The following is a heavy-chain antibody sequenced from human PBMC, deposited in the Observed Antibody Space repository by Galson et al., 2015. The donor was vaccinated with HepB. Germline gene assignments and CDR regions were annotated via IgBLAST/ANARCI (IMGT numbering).Heavy chain of an antibody. D-gene: IGHD6-19*01. V-gene: IGHV3-9*01. J-gene: IGHJ4*02. CDR2: ISWNSGSI. CDR1: GFTFDDYA. CDR3: AEVESGYSSGWTH. Sequence: SLRLSCAASGFTFDDYAMHWVRQAPGKGLEWVSGISWNSGSIGYADSVKGRFTISRDNAKNSLYLQMNSLRAEDTALYYCAEVESGYSSGWTHWGQGTLVTVSS.